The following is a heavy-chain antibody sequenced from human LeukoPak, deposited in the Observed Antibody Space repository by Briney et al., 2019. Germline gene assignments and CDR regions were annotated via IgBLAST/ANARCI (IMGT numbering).Heavy chain of an antibody. D-gene: IGHD3-22*01. Sequence: GGSLRLSCAASGFIVSSNYMSWVRQAPEKGLEWVSGISWDSGSIGYADSVKGRFTISRDNAKNSLYLQMNSLRAEDTALYYCAKDMVYYYDSSGYRNDAFDIWGQGTMVTVSS. CDR2: ISWDSGSI. CDR3: AKDMVYYYDSSGYRNDAFDI. V-gene: IGHV3-9*01. J-gene: IGHJ3*02. CDR1: GFIVSSNY.